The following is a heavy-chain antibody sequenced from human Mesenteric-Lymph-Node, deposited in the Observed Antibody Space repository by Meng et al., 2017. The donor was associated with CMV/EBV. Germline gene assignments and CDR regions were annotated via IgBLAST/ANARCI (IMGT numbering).Heavy chain of an antibody. D-gene: IGHD4-23*01. V-gene: IGHV1-2*02. J-gene: IGHJ4*02. CDR1: GYIFTAFC. Sequence: ASVKVSCKASGYIFTAFCIHWMRQAPGQGLEWVGWIHPNSGTTNYAQNFQGRVTMTRDTSITTAYMDLSSLRIDDTAVYYCARGDTVVTPDYWGRGTLVTVSS. CDR3: ARGDTVVTPDY. CDR2: IHPNSGTT.